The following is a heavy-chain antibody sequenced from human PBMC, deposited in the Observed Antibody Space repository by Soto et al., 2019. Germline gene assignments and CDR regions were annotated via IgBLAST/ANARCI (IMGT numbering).Heavy chain of an antibody. D-gene: IGHD2-2*01. CDR2: IIPIFGTA. CDR3: ARGGGGYCISTSCYDGAFDP. Sequence: QVQLVQSGAEVKKPGSSVKVSCKASGGTFSSYAISWVRQAPGQGLEWMGGIIPIFGTANYAQKFQGRVTITADESTSTAYMELSSLRSEDTAVYYCARGGGGYCISTSCYDGAFDPWGQGTLVTVSS. J-gene: IGHJ5*02. CDR1: GGTFSSYA. V-gene: IGHV1-69*12.